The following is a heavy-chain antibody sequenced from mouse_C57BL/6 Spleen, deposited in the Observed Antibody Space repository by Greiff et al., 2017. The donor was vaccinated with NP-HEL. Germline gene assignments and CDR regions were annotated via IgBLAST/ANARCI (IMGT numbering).Heavy chain of an antibody. Sequence: EVKLQESGGGLVKPGGSLKLSCAASGFTFSSYAMSWVRQTPEKRLEWVATISDGGSYTYYPDNVKGRFTISRDNAKNNLYLQMSHLKSEDTAMYYCARDRGGYYFDYWGQGTTLTVSS. V-gene: IGHV5-4*01. CDR1: GFTFSSYA. CDR3: ARDRGGYYFDY. J-gene: IGHJ2*01. D-gene: IGHD1-1*02. CDR2: ISDGGSYT.